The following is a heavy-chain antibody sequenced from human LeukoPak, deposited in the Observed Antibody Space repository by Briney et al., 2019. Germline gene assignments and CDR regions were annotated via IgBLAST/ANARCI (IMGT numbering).Heavy chain of an antibody. CDR3: ARGRSDYSNPPPNWFDP. V-gene: IGHV1-18*01. D-gene: IGHD4-11*01. CDR1: GYTFTSYG. Sequence: GASVKVSCKASGYTFTSYGISWVRQAPGQGLEWMGWISAYNGNTNYAQNLQGRVTMTTDTSTSTAYMELRRLRSDDTAVYYCARGRSDYSNPPPNWFDPWGQGTLVTVSS. J-gene: IGHJ5*02. CDR2: ISAYNGNT.